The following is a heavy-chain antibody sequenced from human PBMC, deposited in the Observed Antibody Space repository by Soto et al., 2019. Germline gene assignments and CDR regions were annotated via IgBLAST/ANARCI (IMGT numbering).Heavy chain of an antibody. V-gene: IGHV1-18*01. CDR1: GYTFTSYG. Sequence: QVQLVQSGAEVKKPGASVKVSCKASGYTFTSYGINWVRQAPGQGLEWMGWISAYNGNTNNAQKLQGRVTMTTDTSTNTAYMGLRSLRSDDTAVYYWASGPTVETGSHWGQGTLVTVSS. D-gene: IGHD4-17*01. J-gene: IGHJ4*02. CDR3: ASGPTVETGSH. CDR2: ISAYNGNT.